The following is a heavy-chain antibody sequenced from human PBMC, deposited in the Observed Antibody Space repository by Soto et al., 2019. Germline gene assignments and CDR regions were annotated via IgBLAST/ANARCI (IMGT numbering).Heavy chain of an antibody. Sequence: SETLSLTCTVSGGAISSYYWSWIRQPPGKGLEWIGYIYYSGSTNYNPSLKSRVTISVDTSKNQFSLKLSSVTAADTAVYYCARGANYDILTGYYNVIDYFDYWGQGTLVTVS. J-gene: IGHJ4*02. D-gene: IGHD3-9*01. CDR1: GGAISSYY. V-gene: IGHV4-59*08. CDR3: ARGANYDILTGYYNVIDYFDY. CDR2: IYYSGST.